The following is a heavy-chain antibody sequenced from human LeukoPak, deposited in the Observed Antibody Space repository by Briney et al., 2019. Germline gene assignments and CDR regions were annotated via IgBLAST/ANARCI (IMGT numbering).Heavy chain of an antibody. J-gene: IGHJ3*02. CDR2: IYYSGST. Sequence: KPSETLSLTCTVSGGSISSSSYYWGWIRQPPGKGLEWIGSIYYSGSTYYNPSLKSRVTISVDTSKNQFSLKLSSVTAADTAVYYCARDPPLDAFDIWGQGTMVTVSS. CDR1: GGSISSSSYY. CDR3: ARDPPLDAFDI. V-gene: IGHV4-39*07.